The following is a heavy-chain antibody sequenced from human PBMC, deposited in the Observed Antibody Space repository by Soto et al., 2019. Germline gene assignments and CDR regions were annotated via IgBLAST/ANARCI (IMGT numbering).Heavy chain of an antibody. D-gene: IGHD2-15*01. V-gene: IGHV3-48*01. CDR2: ISSSSSTI. Sequence: HPGGSLRLSCAASGFTFSSYSMNWVRQAPGKGLEWVSYISSSSSTIYYADSVKGRFTISRDNAKNSLYLQMNSLRAEDTAVYYCARAGYCSGGSCYGFFDYWGQGTLVTVSS. J-gene: IGHJ4*02. CDR1: GFTFSSYS. CDR3: ARAGYCSGGSCYGFFDY.